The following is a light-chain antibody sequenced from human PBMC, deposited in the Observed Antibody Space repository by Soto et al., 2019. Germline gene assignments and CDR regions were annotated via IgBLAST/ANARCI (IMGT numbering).Light chain of an antibody. Sequence: QSALTQPASVSGSPGQSITISCTGTSSDVGGYNYVSWYQQHPGKAPKLMIYEVSNRPSGVSNRFSGSKSGNTASLTISGLQPEDEADYYCTSYTSSSTLGVVFGGGTKVTV. CDR3: TSYTSSSTLGVV. CDR1: SSDVGGYNY. CDR2: EVS. V-gene: IGLV2-14*01. J-gene: IGLJ2*01.